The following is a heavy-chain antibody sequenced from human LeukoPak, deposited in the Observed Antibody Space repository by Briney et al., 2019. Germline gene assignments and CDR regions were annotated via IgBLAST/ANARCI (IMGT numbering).Heavy chain of an antibody. CDR1: GYTFTSYG. CDR2: ISAYNGNT. V-gene: IGHV1-18*01. Sequence: ASVKVSYKASGYTFTSYGISWVRQAPGQGLEWMGWISAYNGNTNYAQKLQGRVTMTTDTSTSTAYMELRSLRSDDTAVYYCARGGYDILTGYYSLDYWGQGTLVTVSS. D-gene: IGHD3-9*01. CDR3: ARGGYDILTGYYSLDY. J-gene: IGHJ4*02.